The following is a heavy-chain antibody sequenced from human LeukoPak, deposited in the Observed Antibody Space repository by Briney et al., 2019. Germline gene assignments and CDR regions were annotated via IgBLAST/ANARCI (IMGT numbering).Heavy chain of an antibody. D-gene: IGHD3-10*01. CDR3: ARELLCESSLRLKQHYHRDV. CDR1: VHPLLNSL. CDR2: IYTSGST. Sequence: PSETLSLTFWIPVHPLLNSLGATGWIRQPAGKGLEWIGRIYTSGSTNYNPSLKSRVTISVDTSNNEYSLKHSSVSAAHPAVYYCARELLCESSLRLKQHYHRDVWGKGTTVTVSS. J-gene: IGHJ6*03. V-gene: IGHV4-4*07.